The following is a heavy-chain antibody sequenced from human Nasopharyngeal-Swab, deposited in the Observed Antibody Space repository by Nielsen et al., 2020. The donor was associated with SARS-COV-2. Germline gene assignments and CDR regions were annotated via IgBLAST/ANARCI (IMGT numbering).Heavy chain of an antibody. D-gene: IGHD6-19*01. CDR2: IYYSGST. CDR1: GGSISSYY. J-gene: IGHJ6*03. CDR3: ARHLAVAGTSYYYYYYMDV. V-gene: IGHV4-59*08. Sequence: GSLRLSCTVSGGSISSYYWSWIRQPPGKGLEWIGYIYYSGSTNYNPSHKSRVTISVDTSKNQFSLKLCFVTAADTAVYYCARHLAVAGTSYYYYYYMDVWGKGTTVTVSS.